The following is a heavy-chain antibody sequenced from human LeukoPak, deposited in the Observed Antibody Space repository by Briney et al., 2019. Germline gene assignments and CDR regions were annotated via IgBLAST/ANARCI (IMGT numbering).Heavy chain of an antibody. CDR3: ARDRADFWSGYYAFDI. CDR1: GGSISSYY. CDR2: IYYSGST. D-gene: IGHD3-3*01. J-gene: IGHJ3*02. Sequence: SETLSLTCTVSGGSISSYYWRWLRQPPGKGLEWIGYIYYSGSTNYNPSLKSRVTISVDTSKNQFSLKLSSVTAADTAVYYCARDRADFWSGYYAFDIWGQGTMVTVSS. V-gene: IGHV4-59*01.